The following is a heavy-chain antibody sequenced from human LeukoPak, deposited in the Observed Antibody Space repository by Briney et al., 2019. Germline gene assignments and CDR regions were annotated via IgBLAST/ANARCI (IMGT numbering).Heavy chain of an antibody. CDR1: GYTFTCYY. CDR3: ARYHPGGGSCCLYFDY. V-gene: IGHV1-2*06. CDR2: INPNSGGT. Sequence: ASVKVSFKASGYTFTCYYMHLVRQAPGQGLEWMGRINPNSGGTNYAQKFQGRVTMTRDKSISTAYMELSRLRYDDKAVYYCARYHPGGGSCCLYFDYWGQGTVVTVSS. J-gene: IGHJ4*02. D-gene: IGHD2-15*01.